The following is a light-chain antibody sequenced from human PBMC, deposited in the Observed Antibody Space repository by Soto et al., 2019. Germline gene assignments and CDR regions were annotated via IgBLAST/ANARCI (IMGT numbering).Light chain of an antibody. Sequence: DRQLTQSPSFLSASVGDGITISFRASQGLSSYLAWYQQKPGKAPKLLIHTASTVPSGVPSRLSGSAAGAAFTLTISSLQPEDFSTYYCQQRHSYPITFGQGTRLEIK. J-gene: IGKJ5*01. CDR3: QQRHSYPIT. V-gene: IGKV1-9*01. CDR1: QGLSSY. CDR2: TAS.